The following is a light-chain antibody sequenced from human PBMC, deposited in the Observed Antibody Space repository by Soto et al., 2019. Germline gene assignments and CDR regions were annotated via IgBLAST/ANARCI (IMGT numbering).Light chain of an antibody. Sequence: EIVLTQSPGTLSLSPGERATLSCRASQSVSSSYLAWYQQKTGQAPRLLIYGASSRATGIPDRFSVSGYGPDFTLTISRLEPEDFAVYYCQQYGRSPPVTFGQGTRLEIK. CDR2: GAS. V-gene: IGKV3-20*01. J-gene: IGKJ5*01. CDR1: QSVSSSY. CDR3: QQYGRSPPVT.